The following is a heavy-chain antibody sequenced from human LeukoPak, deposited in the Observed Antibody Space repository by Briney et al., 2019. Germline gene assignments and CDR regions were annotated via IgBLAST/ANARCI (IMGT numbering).Heavy chain of an antibody. CDR2: ISGSGGST. CDR1: GSTFSSYA. D-gene: IGHD3-3*01. CDR3: AKVPVVGVVIWANP. J-gene: IGHJ5*02. Sequence: GGPLRLSCAASGSTFSSYAMSWVRQAPGKGLEWVSAISGSGGSTFYADSVKGRFTISRDNSKNTLYLQMNSLRAEDTAVYYCAKVPVVGVVIWANPWGQGTLVTVSS. V-gene: IGHV3-23*01.